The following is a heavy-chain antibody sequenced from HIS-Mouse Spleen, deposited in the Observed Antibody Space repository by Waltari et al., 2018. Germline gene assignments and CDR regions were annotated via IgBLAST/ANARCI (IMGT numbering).Heavy chain of an antibody. Sequence: QVQLVQSGAEVKKPGASVKVSCKASGYTFTSYDINWVRQATGQGLEWMGWMNPNSGNTGYEQKFQGRVTMTRNTSISTAYMELGSLRSEDTAVYYCARGHDYSNYFDYWGQGTLVTVSS. CDR1: GYTFTSYD. D-gene: IGHD4-4*01. CDR3: ARGHDYSNYFDY. CDR2: MNPNSGNT. V-gene: IGHV1-8*01. J-gene: IGHJ4*02.